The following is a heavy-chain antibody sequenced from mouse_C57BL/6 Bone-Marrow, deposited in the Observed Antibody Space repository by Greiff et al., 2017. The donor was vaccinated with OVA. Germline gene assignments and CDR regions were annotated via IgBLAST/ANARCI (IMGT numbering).Heavy chain of an antibody. D-gene: IGHD1-1*01. CDR1: GFSLTSYC. J-gene: IGHJ1*03. V-gene: IGHV2-5*01. CDR3: AKNRHYGSAEWYVEV. CDR2: LWRGGST. Sequence: VQLQQSGPGLVQPSQSLSITCTVSGFSLTSYCVHWVRQSPVQGLEWLCVLWRGGSTAYHAPFMSSLSLTKDNSKSQVFFKMNSLQADDNAIDYWAKNRHYGSAEWYVEVWGKGTTVTVSA.